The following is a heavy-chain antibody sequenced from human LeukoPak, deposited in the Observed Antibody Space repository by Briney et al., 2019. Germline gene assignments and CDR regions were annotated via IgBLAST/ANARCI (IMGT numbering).Heavy chain of an antibody. V-gene: IGHV3-21*01. D-gene: IGHD2-2*02. CDR2: ISSSSSYI. CDR1: GFTFSSYS. CDR3: ARDFDIVVVPAAIGLAYYYGMDV. J-gene: IGHJ6*02. Sequence: GGSVRLSCAASGFTFSSYSMNWVRQAPGKGLEGVSSISSSSSYIYYADPVKGRFTISRDNAKISLYLQMNSLRAEHTAVYYCARDFDIVVVPAAIGLAYYYGMDVWGQGTTVTVAS.